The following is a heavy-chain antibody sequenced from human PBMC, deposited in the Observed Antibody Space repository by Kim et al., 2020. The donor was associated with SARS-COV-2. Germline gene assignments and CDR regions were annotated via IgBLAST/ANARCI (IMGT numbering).Heavy chain of an antibody. CDR2: IYTSGST. D-gene: IGHD1-7*01. J-gene: IGHJ3*02. CDR3: ARGELELRKNAFDI. CDR1: GGSISSYY. V-gene: IGHV4-4*07. Sequence: SETLSLTCTVSGGSISSYYWSWIRQPAGKGLEWIGRIYTSGSTNYNPSLKSRVTMSVDTSKNQFSLKLSSVTAADTAVYYCARGELELRKNAFDIWGQGTMVTVSS.